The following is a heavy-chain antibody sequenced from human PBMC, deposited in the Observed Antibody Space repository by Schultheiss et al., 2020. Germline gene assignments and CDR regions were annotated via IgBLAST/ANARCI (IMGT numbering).Heavy chain of an antibody. CDR3: AKGGPGIAVAGTLLDDY. D-gene: IGHD6-19*01. CDR1: GFTFSSYA. V-gene: IGHV3-23*01. CDR2: ISGSGGST. Sequence: GGSLRLSCAASGFTFSSYAMGWVRQAPGKGLEWVSAISGSGGSTYYADSVKGRFTISRDNSKNTLYLQMNSLRAEDTTVYYCAKGGPGIAVAGTLLDDYWGQGTLVTVSS. J-gene: IGHJ4*02.